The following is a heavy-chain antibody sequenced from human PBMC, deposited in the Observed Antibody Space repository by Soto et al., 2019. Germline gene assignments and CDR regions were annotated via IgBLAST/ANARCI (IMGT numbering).Heavy chain of an antibody. J-gene: IGHJ4*02. D-gene: IGHD6-19*01. CDR3: AADRGSGWYGTDY. CDR2: IVVGSGNT. Sequence: QMQLVQSGPEVKKPGTSVKVSCKASGFTFTSSAVQWVRQARGQRLEWIGWIVVGSGNTNYAQKFQERVTITRDMSTSTAYVELSSLRSEDTAVYYCAADRGSGWYGTDYWGQGTLVTVSS. CDR1: GFTFTSSA. V-gene: IGHV1-58*01.